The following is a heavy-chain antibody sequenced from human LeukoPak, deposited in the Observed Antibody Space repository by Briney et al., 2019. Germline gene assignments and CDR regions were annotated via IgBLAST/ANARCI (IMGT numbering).Heavy chain of an antibody. J-gene: IGHJ6*02. Sequence: GGSLRLSCVASGFTFSNYVMHWVRQAPGKGLEWVAVIWYDGSNKYYADSVKGRFTISRDNSKNTLYLQMNSLRAEDTAVYYCARDLSYYDSSAIIYYYYYGMDVWGQGTTVTVSS. V-gene: IGHV3-33*08. CDR2: IWYDGSNK. CDR1: GFTFSNYV. D-gene: IGHD3-22*01. CDR3: ARDLSYYDSSAIIYYYYYGMDV.